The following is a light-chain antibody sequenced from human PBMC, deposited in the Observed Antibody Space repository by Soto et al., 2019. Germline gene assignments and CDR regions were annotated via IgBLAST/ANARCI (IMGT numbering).Light chain of an antibody. CDR3: QQYGSSPRT. V-gene: IGKV3-20*01. J-gene: IGKJ2*01. Sequence: EIVLTQSPGTLSLSPGERATLSCRASQTVSTNYLAWYQQKPGQAPRLLIYGASSRATGIPDRFRGSGSGTDFILTISRLEPEDFAVYYCQQYGSSPRTFGQGTKLEIK. CDR1: QTVSTNY. CDR2: GAS.